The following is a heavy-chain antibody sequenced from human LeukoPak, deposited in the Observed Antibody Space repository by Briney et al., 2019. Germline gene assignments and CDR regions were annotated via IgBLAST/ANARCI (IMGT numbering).Heavy chain of an antibody. J-gene: IGHJ4*02. Sequence: PGGSLRLSCAASGFTVSTNYMSWVRQAPGKGLEWVSVIYSGGSTYYAGSVKGRFIISRDNSKNTLYLQMNSLRAEDTAVYYCARDSHDGLLFDYWGQGTLVTVSS. D-gene: IGHD3-16*01. CDR1: GFTVSTNY. CDR2: IYSGGST. V-gene: IGHV3-66*01. CDR3: ARDSHDGLLFDY.